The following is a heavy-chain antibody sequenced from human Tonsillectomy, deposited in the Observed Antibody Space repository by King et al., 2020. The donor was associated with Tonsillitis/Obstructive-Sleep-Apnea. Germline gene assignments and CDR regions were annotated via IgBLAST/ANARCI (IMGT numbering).Heavy chain of an antibody. J-gene: IGHJ5*02. V-gene: IGHV4-34*01. Sequence: VQLQQWGAGLLKPSETLSLTCAVYGGSFSGYYWSWIRQPPGKGLEWIGEINHIGSTNYNPSLKSRVTISVDTSKNQFSLKVNSVTAADTAVYYCARSNWFDPWGQGTLVTVSS. CDR2: INHIGST. CDR1: GGSFSGYY. CDR3: ARSNWFDP.